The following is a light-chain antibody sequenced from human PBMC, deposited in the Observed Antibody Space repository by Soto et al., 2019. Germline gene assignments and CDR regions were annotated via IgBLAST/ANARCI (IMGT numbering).Light chain of an antibody. CDR3: QQYSNWPPIT. CDR2: DTS. J-gene: IGKJ5*01. CDR1: QSVSSK. V-gene: IGKV3-15*01. Sequence: EMVMTQSPATLSVSPGERATLSCRASQSVSSKLAWYQQKPGQAPRLLIYDTSTRATGIPARFSGSGSGTECTLTISSLQSEDFAVYYCQQYSNWPPITFGQGTRLEIK.